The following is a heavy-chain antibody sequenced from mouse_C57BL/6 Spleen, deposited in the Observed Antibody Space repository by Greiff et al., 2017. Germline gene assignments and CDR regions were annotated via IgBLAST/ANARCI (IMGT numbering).Heavy chain of an antibody. CDR2: ISSGGSYT. CDR3: ASLSASAWFAY. V-gene: IGHV5-6*01. D-gene: IGHD6-1*01. J-gene: IGHJ3*01. CDR1: GFTFSSYG. Sequence: EVKLLESGGDLVKPGGSLKLSCAASGFTFSSYGMSWVRQTPDKRLEWVATISSGGSYTYYPDSVKGRFTISRDNAKNTLYLPMSSLKSEDTAMYYCASLSASAWFAYWGQGTLVTVSA.